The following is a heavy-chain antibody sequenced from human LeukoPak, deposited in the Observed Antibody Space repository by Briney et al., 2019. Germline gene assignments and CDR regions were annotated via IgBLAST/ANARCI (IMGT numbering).Heavy chain of an antibody. V-gene: IGHV3-48*03. CDR3: ARDSSYGDYDGHYYYGMDV. J-gene: IGHJ6*04. CDR1: GFTFSSYE. Sequence: PGGSPRLSCAASGFTFSSYEMNWVRQAPGKGLEWVSYISSSGSTIYYADSVKGRFTISRDNAKNSLYLQMNSLRAEDTAVYYCARDSSYGDYDGHYYYGMDVWGKGTTVTVSS. CDR2: ISSSGSTI. D-gene: IGHD4-17*01.